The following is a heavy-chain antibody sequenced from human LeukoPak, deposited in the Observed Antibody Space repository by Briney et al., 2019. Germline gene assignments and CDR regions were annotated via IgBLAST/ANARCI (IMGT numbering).Heavy chain of an antibody. Sequence: GGSLRLSCAASGFTFISYAIHWVRQAPGKGLEWVAVISFHGTDTFYADSVKGRFTISRDNSKNTLYLQMSSLRGDDTAVYYCAKDRTTMVRGVSDYWGQGTLVTVSS. J-gene: IGHJ4*02. CDR3: AKDRTTMVRGVSDY. CDR2: ISFHGTDT. V-gene: IGHV3-30*04. D-gene: IGHD3-10*01. CDR1: GFTFISYA.